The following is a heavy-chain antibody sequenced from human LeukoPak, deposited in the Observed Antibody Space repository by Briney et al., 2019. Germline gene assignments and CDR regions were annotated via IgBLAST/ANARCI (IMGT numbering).Heavy chain of an antibody. CDR2: IDGSSSTI. CDR3: ARDRRYIVATDLFFDY. D-gene: IGHD5-12*01. CDR1: GFTFSNYP. J-gene: IGHJ4*02. Sequence: LTGGSLRLSCVASGFTFSNYPMIWVRQAPGKGLEWLSYIDGSSSTIYYADSVKGRFTISRDNAKNSLYLQMNSLRAEDTAVYYCARDRRYIVATDLFFDYWGQGTLVTVSS. V-gene: IGHV3-48*01.